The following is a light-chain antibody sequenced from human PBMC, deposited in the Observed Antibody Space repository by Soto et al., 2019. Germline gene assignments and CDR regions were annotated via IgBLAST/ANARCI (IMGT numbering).Light chain of an antibody. Sequence: IVLTQSPGTLSLSPGERATLSCRTSETITGRSLAWYQQKPGQAPRVLITCISNRATGIPDRFSGSGSGADFTLTITRLEPEDFAVYYCQQFQNSRTFGQGTRVEI. CDR1: ETITGRS. V-gene: IGKV3-20*01. CDR2: CIS. CDR3: QQFQNSRT. J-gene: IGKJ1*01.